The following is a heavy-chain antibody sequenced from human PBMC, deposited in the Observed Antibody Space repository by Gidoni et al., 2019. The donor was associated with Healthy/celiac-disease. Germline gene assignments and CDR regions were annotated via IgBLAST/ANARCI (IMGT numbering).Heavy chain of an antibody. CDR1: GYTFTGYY. Sequence: QVQLVQSAAEVKKPGASVKVSCKASGYTFTGYYMTWVRQAPGQGLEWMGWINPDSGGTNYAQKFQGRVTMTRDTSLSTADMELSRLRSDDTAVYYCARESGYGSDYWGQGPLVTVSS. V-gene: IGHV1-2*02. D-gene: IGHD3-3*01. J-gene: IGHJ4*02. CDR3: ARESGYGSDY. CDR2: INPDSGGT.